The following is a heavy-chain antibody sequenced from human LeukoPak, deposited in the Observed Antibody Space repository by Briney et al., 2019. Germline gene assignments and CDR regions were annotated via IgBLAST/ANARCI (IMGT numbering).Heavy chain of an antibody. CDR2: ISGSGTTI. J-gene: IGHJ4*02. D-gene: IGHD2-15*01. V-gene: IGHV3-48*03. CDR1: GFTFDDYA. Sequence: GGSLRLSCAASGFTFDDYAMHWVRQAPGKGLEWISYISGSGTTIYYADSVKGRFTISRDNAKNSVYLQMNSLRAGDTAVYYCATYIVGPTIDYWGQGTLVTVSS. CDR3: ATYIVGPTIDY.